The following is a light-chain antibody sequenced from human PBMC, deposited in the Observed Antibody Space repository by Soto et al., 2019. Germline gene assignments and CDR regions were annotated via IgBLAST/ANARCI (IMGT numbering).Light chain of an antibody. V-gene: IGKV1-39*01. CDR3: EQGYSTPWT. CDR2: AAS. CDR1: QSISSY. Sequence: DTQGTQFPSSLSASVGDRVTITCRASQSISSYLNWYQQKPGKAPKLLIYAASSLQSGVPSRVSGRGSGTAFTLTISIPEPWALATYYIEQGYSTPWTVGQGTKVDIK. J-gene: IGKJ1*01.